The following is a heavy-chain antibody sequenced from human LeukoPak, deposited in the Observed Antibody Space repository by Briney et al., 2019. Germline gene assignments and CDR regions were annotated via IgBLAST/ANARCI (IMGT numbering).Heavy chain of an antibody. J-gene: IGHJ6*02. V-gene: IGHV3-7*01. Sequence: SGGSLRLSCAASGFTFSSYWMSWVRQAPGKGLEWVANIKQDGSEKYYVDSVKGRFTISRDNAKNSLYLQMNSLRAEDTAVYYCARVQGGDYDILTPGDGMDVWGQGTTVTVSS. D-gene: IGHD3-9*01. CDR1: GFTFSSYW. CDR2: IKQDGSEK. CDR3: ARVQGGDYDILTPGDGMDV.